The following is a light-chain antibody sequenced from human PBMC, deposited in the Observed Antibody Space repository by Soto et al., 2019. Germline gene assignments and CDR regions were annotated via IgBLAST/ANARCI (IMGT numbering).Light chain of an antibody. CDR1: QSISSF. J-gene: IGKJ5*01. Sequence: DIKMYKSPSSLSATVGDRVTMTCRPSQSISSFLNWYQQKPGKAPKLLIYTASNLQSGVPSRFTGSGSGTDFTLTISSLQPEDFATYYCQQSYCTPITFGQGTRLEIK. CDR3: QQSYCTPIT. CDR2: TAS. V-gene: IGKV1-39*01.